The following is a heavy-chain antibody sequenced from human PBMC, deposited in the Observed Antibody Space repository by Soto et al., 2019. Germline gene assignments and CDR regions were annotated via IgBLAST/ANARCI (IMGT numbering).Heavy chain of an antibody. V-gene: IGHV4-39*01. J-gene: IGHJ4*02. D-gene: IGHD2-15*01. CDR2: IDYNGVT. CDR1: GGSIYRSGYY. CDR3: GKVLVGATGHTDSDS. Sequence: SETLSLTCTVSGGSIYRSGYYWGWIRQPPGRGLEWIGNIDYNGVTYSNPSLKSRVTISRDTSKNQFSLKLTSVTAAGTALYYCGKVLVGATGHTDSDSWGPGTPVTVSS.